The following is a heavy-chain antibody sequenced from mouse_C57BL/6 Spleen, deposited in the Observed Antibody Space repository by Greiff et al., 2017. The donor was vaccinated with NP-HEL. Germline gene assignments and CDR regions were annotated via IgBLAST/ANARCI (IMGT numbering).Heavy chain of an antibody. J-gene: IGHJ2*01. CDR3: ARSLSDYDGGYFDY. CDR1: GFSLTSSA. CDR2: IWTGGGT. Sequence: VQVVESGPGLVAPSQSLSITCTVSGFSLTSSAISWVRQPPGKGLEWLGVIWTGGGTNYNSALKSRLSISKDNSKSQVFLKMNSLQTDDTARYYCARSLSDYDGGYFDYWGQGTTLTVSS. D-gene: IGHD2-4*01. V-gene: IGHV2-9-1*01.